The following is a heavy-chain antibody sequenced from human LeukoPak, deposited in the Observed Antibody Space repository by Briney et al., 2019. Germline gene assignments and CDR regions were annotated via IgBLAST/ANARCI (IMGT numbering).Heavy chain of an antibody. CDR2: IYPADSAT. V-gene: IGHV5-51*01. CDR1: GYSFDTYW. CDR3: ARGGRSGFYFDY. D-gene: IGHD6-25*01. Sequence: GESLKISCKGSGYSFDTYWFAWVRQMPGKGLEWMGIIYPADSATRYGPSFQGQVTISADKSITTAYLQWSTLEASDTAMYYCARGGRSGFYFDYWGQGTLVTVSS. J-gene: IGHJ4*02.